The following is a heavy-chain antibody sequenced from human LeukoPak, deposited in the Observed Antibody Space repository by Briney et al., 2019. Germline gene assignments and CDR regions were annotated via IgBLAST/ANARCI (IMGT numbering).Heavy chain of an antibody. CDR3: ARVKPGGILTGYYGNYFDY. Sequence: PSETLSLTCTVSGGSISSSSYYWGWIRQPPGKGLEWIGSIYYSGSTYYNPSLKSRVTISVDTSKNQFSLKLSSVTAADTAVYYCARVKPGGILTGYYGNYFDYWGQGTLVTASS. D-gene: IGHD3-9*01. CDR1: GGSISSSSYY. J-gene: IGHJ4*02. V-gene: IGHV4-39*07. CDR2: IYYSGST.